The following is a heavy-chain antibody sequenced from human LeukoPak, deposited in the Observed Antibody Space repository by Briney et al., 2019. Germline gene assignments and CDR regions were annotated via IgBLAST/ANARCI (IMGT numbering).Heavy chain of an antibody. V-gene: IGHV1-46*01. CDR1: GYTFTSYY. CDR2: INPSADST. Sequence: ASVKVSCKASGYTFTSYYIHWVRQAPGQGLEGMGIINPSADSTNYAQKFQGRVTMTRDMSTSTVCMDLSSLTSEDTAVYYCARGHPSATGYSSGWYFHYWGQGTLVTVSS. CDR3: ARGHPSATGYSSGWYFHY. J-gene: IGHJ4*02. D-gene: IGHD6-19*01.